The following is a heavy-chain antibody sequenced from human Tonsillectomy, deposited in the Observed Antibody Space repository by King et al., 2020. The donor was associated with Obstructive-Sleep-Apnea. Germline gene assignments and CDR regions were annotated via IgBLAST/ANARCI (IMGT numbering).Heavy chain of an antibody. J-gene: IGHJ4*02. CDR2: IRYDGNNE. Sequence: VQLVESGGGVVQPGGSLRLSCAASGFTFSSSGMHWVRQAPGKGLEWVTFIRYDGNNEYYADSVKGRFSVSRDNSKNALFLQMNNLSAEDTAVYYCAKDNSNWSFDYWGQGILVTVSS. V-gene: IGHV3-30*02. CDR1: GFTFSSSG. D-gene: IGHD6-6*01. CDR3: AKDNSNWSFDY.